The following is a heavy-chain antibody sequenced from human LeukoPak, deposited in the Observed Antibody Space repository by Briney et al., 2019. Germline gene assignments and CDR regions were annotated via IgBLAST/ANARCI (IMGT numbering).Heavy chain of an antibody. D-gene: IGHD3-22*01. CDR3: LMWDGSGYRDY. CDR1: GGSISSSSYY. CDR2: IYYSGST. Sequence: SETLSLTCTVSGGSISSSSYYWGWIRQPPGKGLEWIGSIYYSGSTYYNPSLKSRVTISVDTSKNQFSLKLSSVTAADTAVYYCLMWDGSGYRDYWGQGTLVTVSS. J-gene: IGHJ4*02. V-gene: IGHV4-39*01.